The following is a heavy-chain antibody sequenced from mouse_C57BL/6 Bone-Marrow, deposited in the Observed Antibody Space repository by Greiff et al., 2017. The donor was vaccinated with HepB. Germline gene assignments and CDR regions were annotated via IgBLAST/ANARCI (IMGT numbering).Heavy chain of an antibody. CDR1: GFNIKDDY. J-gene: IGHJ3*01. Sequence: EVQLQQSGAELVRPGASVKLSCTASGFNIKDDYMHWVKQRPEQGLEWIGWIDPENGDTEYASKFQGKATITADTSSNTAFMQLSSLTSEDTAVYYCTALGFAYWGQGTLVTVSA. D-gene: IGHD2-10*02. CDR2: IDPENGDT. V-gene: IGHV14-4*01. CDR3: TALGFAY.